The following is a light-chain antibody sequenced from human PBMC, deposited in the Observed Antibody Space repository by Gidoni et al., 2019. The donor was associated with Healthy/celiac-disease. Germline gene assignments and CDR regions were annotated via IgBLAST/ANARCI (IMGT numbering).Light chain of an antibody. CDR1: QSVSSSY. Sequence: EIVLTQSPGTLSWSPGERATLSCRASQSVSSSYLAWYQQKPGQAPRLLIYGPSSRATGIPDRFSGSGSGTAFTLTISRLEPEDFAVYYCQQYGSSPLSFGQGTKLEIK. CDR2: GPS. J-gene: IGKJ2*03. CDR3: QQYGSSPLS. V-gene: IGKV3-20*01.